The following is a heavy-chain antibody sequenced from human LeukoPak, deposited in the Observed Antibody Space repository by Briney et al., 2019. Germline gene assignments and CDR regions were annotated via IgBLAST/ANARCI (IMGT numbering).Heavy chain of an antibody. CDR1: GFTFSDYY. V-gene: IGHV3-11*01. Sequence: GGSLRLSCAASGFTFSDYYMSWIRQAPGQGLEWVSYISSSGSTIYYADSVKGRFTISRDNAKNSLYLQMNSLRAEDTAVYYCARESLNYYDTSGYVDYWGQGTRVTVSS. CDR3: ARESLNYYDTSGYVDY. J-gene: IGHJ4*02. CDR2: ISSSGSTI. D-gene: IGHD3-22*01.